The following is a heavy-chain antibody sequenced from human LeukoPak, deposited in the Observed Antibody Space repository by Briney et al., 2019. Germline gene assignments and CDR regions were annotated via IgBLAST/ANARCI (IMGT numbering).Heavy chain of an antibody. D-gene: IGHD3-22*01. CDR2: IIPILGIA. CDR1: GGTFSSYA. Sequence: ASVKASCKASGGTFSSYAISWVRQAPGQGLEWMGRIIPILGIANYAQKFQGRVTITADKSTSTAYMELSSLRSEDTAVYYCARDRYYDSSGYYGYWGQGTLVTVSS. V-gene: IGHV1-69*04. CDR3: ARDRYYDSSGYYGY. J-gene: IGHJ4*02.